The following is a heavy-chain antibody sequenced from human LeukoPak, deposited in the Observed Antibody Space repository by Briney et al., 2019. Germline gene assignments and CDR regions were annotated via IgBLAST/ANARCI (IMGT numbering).Heavy chain of an antibody. D-gene: IGHD3-22*01. J-gene: IGHJ4*02. Sequence: GGSLRLSCAASGFTFSRYGMHWVRQAPGKGLEWVAIISHDGSNKYYADSVKGRFTISRDNSKNSLYLQMNSPRAEDTAVYYCAKDGLSGSAQRYFFDYWGQGSLVIVPS. V-gene: IGHV3-30*18. CDR2: ISHDGSNK. CDR3: AKDGLSGSAQRYFFDY. CDR1: GFTFSRYG.